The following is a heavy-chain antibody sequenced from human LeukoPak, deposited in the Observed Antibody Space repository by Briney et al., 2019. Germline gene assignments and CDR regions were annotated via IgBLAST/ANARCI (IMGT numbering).Heavy chain of an antibody. D-gene: IGHD6-13*01. CDR1: GYTFTSYY. V-gene: IGHV1-46*01. CDR2: INPSGGST. CDR3: ARVESHSSSRGAYYFDY. J-gene: IGHJ4*02. Sequence: ASVKVSCKASGYTFTSYYMHWVRQAPGQGLEWMGIINPSGGSTSYAQKFQGRVTMTRDTSTSTVYMELSSLRSEDTAVYYCARVESHSSSRGAYYFDYWGLGTLVTVSS.